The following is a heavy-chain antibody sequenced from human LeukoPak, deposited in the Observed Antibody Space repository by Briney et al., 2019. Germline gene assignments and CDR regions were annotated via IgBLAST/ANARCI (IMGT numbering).Heavy chain of an antibody. Sequence: PSETLSLTCTVSGGSISGDYYWSWIRQPPGKGLEWIRSIYYSGSTYYNPSLKSRVTISVDTSKNQFSLKLSSVAAADTAVYYCARDSVVTADLHAFDIWGQGTMVTVSS. V-gene: IGHV4-39*07. CDR1: GGSISGDYY. CDR3: ARDSVVTADLHAFDI. D-gene: IGHD2-21*02. J-gene: IGHJ3*02. CDR2: IYYSGST.